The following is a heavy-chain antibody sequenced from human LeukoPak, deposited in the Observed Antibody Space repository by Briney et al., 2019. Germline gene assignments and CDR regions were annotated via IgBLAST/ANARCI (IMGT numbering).Heavy chain of an antibody. J-gene: IGHJ6*03. CDR1: GFTFSSYW. V-gene: IGHV3-7*01. CDR3: ARDLYYDFWSGYYLYYYYMDV. D-gene: IGHD3-3*01. CDR2: IKQDGSEK. Sequence: PGGSLRLSCAASGFTFSSYWMSWVRQAPGKGLEWVANIKQDGSEKYCVDSVKGRFTISRDNAKNSLYLQMNSLRAEDTAVYYCARDLYYDFWSGYYLYYYYMDVWGKGTTVTVSS.